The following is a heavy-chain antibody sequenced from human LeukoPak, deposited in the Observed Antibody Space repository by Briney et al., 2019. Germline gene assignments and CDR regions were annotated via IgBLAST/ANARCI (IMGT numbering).Heavy chain of an antibody. V-gene: IGHV4-59*01. CDR2: IYYSGST. J-gene: IGHJ4*02. Sequence: SETLSLTCTVSGGSIRGSYWSWIRQPPGKGLEWIGYIYYSGSTDYNPSLKSRVTISKDTSKTQFSLRLSSVTAADTAVYYCARARLDSSGRFDYWGQGTLVTVSS. D-gene: IGHD3-22*01. CDR3: ARARLDSSGRFDY. CDR1: GGSIRGSY.